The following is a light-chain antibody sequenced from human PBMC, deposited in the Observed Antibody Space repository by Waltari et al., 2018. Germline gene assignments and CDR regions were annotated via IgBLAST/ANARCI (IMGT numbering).Light chain of an antibody. J-gene: IGLJ1*01. CDR3: CSYAGSYDSEYL. Sequence: QSALTQPRSVSGSPGQSVTISCTGTSSDVGGYNYVSWYQQHPGKAPKIMIYDVNERPSGVPHRFSGSKSGNTASLTISGLQAEDEADYDCCSYAGSYDSEYLFGTGTKLSVL. CDR1: SSDVGGYNY. CDR2: DVN. V-gene: IGLV2-11*01.